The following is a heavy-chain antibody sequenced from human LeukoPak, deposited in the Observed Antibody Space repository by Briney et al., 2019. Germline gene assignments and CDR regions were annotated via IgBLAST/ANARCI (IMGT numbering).Heavy chain of an antibody. J-gene: IGHJ4*02. V-gene: IGHV3-11*01. CDR3: ARSTITVASTAWAY. CDR1: GFAFSDYY. CDR2: ISISGNDK. Sequence: GGSLRLSCAASGFAFSDYYMTWVRQAPGKGLEWISYISISGNDKYYADSVKGRFTISRDNAKDSLYLQMNSLRAEDTAVYYCARSTITVASTAWAYWGQGTLVTVSS. D-gene: IGHD6-19*01.